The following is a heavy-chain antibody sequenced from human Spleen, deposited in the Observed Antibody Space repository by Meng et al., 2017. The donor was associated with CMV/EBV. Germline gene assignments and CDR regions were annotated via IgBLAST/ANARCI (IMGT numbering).Heavy chain of an antibody. Sequence: LSLTCAASRFIFDDFAMHWVRQAPGKGLEWVSGVNWNSVTIGYADSVKGRFTISRDNAKNSLYLQMNSLRAEDTAIYYCARSILGATKPPYDCWGQGTLVTVSS. CDR3: ARSILGATKPPYDC. CDR1: RFIFDDFA. CDR2: VNWNSVTI. V-gene: IGHV3-9*01. D-gene: IGHD1-26*01. J-gene: IGHJ4*02.